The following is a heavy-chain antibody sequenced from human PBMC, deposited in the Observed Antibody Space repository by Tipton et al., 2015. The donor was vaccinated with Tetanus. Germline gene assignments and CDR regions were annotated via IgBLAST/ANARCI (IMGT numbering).Heavy chain of an antibody. V-gene: IGHV4-39*01. J-gene: IGHJ3*01. CDR3: ARPSTTVTPRAFDV. CDR2: IYYSGSS. CDR1: GASMSGSSYY. Sequence: TLSLTCNVSGASMSGSSYYWDWIRQPPGKGLEWIGSIYYSGSSYYNPSLESRVTISLDTSKNLFSLKLTSVTAADAAVYYCARPSTTVTPRAFDVWGQGTMVTVSS. D-gene: IGHD4-17*01.